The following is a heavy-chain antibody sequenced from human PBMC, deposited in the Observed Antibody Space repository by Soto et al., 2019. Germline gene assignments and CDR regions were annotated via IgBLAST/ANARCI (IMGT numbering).Heavy chain of an antibody. CDR2: IYYSGST. D-gene: IGHD1-1*01. Sequence: QVQLQESGPGLVKPSQTLSLTCTVSGGSISSGGYYWSWIRQHPGQGLEWIGYIYYSGSTYYNPSRKSRVTISVDTSKNQFALKLSSVTAADTAVYDCARGYRGGFDYWVQGTLVTVSS. CDR3: ARGYRGGFDY. CDR1: GGSISSGGYY. V-gene: IGHV4-31*03. J-gene: IGHJ4*02.